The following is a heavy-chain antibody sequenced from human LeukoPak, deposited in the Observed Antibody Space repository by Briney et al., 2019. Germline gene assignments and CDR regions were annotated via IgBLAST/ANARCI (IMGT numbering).Heavy chain of an antibody. Sequence: PGGPLRLSCAASGFTFSSYDMHWVRQATGKGLEWVSAIGTAGDTYYPGSVKGRFTISRENAKNSLYLQMNSLRAGDTAVYYCARAHYGDYVFDYWGQGTLVTVSS. CDR3: ARAHYGDYVFDY. CDR1: GFTFSSYD. V-gene: IGHV3-13*01. J-gene: IGHJ4*02. D-gene: IGHD4-17*01. CDR2: IGTAGDT.